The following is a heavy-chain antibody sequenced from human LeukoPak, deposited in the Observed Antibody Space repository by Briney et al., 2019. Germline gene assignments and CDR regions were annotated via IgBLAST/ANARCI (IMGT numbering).Heavy chain of an antibody. Sequence: SETLSLTCAVYGGSFSGYYWSWIRQPPGKGLEWIGEINHSGSTNYNPSLKSRVTISVDTSKNQFSLKLSSVTAADTAVYYCARGRARGSGSYYNVPYYYYGMDVWGRGTTVTVSS. CDR1: GGSFSGYY. CDR3: ARGRARGSGSYYNVPYYYYGMDV. CDR2: INHSGST. J-gene: IGHJ6*02. V-gene: IGHV4-34*01. D-gene: IGHD3-10*01.